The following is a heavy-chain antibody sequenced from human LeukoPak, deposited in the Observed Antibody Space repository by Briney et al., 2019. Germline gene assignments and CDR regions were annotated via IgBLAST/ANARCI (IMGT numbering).Heavy chain of an antibody. Sequence: GGSLRLSCAAFGFTFSNNWMIWVRQAPGKGLEWVASVKKDASEKYYVDSVKGRFTISRDNAKNSLYLQMNSLRVGDTAVYYCARGPPYGSRSDYFDYWGQGTLVTVSS. V-gene: IGHV3-7*01. CDR3: ARGPPYGSRSDYFDY. CDR2: VKKDASEK. D-gene: IGHD3-10*01. J-gene: IGHJ4*02. CDR1: GFTFSNNW.